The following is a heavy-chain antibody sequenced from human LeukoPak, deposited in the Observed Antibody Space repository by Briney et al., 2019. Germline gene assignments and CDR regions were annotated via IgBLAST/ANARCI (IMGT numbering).Heavy chain of an antibody. Sequence: SETLSLTCAVYGGSFSGYYWSWLRQPPGTGLEWIGEVNRSGSTNYNPTLKSRITISVDTSKNQFSLKPSSVTAAHTAVYYRARAFGAYCTNGVCYHFDYWGQGTPVTVSS. CDR3: ARAFGAYCTNGVCYHFDY. CDR2: VNRSGST. V-gene: IGHV4-34*01. D-gene: IGHD2-8*01. CDR1: GGSFSGYY. J-gene: IGHJ4*02.